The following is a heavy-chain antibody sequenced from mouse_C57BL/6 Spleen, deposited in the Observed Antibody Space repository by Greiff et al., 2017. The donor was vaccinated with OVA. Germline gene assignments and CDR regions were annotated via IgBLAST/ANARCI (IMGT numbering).Heavy chain of an antibody. D-gene: IGHD2-5*01. V-gene: IGHV2-2*01. CDR1: GFSLTSYG. CDR3: AITYSNYVWFAY. CDR2: IWSGGSK. Sequence: VKLQESGPGLVQPSQSLSITCTVSGFSLTSYGVHWVRQSPGKGLEWLGVIWSGGSKDYNAAFISRLSISTDNSKSQVFFKMNSLQADDTAIYYCAITYSNYVWFAYWGQGTLVTVSA. J-gene: IGHJ3*01.